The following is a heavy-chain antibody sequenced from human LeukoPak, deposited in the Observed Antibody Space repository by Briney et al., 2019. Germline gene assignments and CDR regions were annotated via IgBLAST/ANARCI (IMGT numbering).Heavy chain of an antibody. CDR1: GFPLSNVR. J-gene: IGHJ4*02. CDR3: NTDTAAYDILTGFDY. V-gene: IGHV3-15*01. Sequence: GGPLRPSCAPSGFPLSNVRVSGVRHAPGKGVEWVGRIKSKTDGRTTDYASPMKGRFTISRDDSNNTLYLQMNSLKTEDTAVYYCNTDTAAYDILTGFDYWGQGTLVTVSS. CDR2: IKSKTDGRTT. D-gene: IGHD3-9*01.